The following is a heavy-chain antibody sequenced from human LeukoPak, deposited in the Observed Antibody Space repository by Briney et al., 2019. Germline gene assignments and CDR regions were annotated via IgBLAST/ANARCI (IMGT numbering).Heavy chain of an antibody. CDR3: ARGDVVVPAAMHYYYGMDV. Sequence: SETLSLTCTVSDGSISSYYWSWIRQPPGKGLEWIGYIYYSGSTNYNPSLKSRVTISVDTSKNQFSLKLSSVTAADTAVYYCARGDVVVPAAMHYYYGMDVWGQGTTVTVSS. V-gene: IGHV4-59*01. J-gene: IGHJ6*02. CDR2: IYYSGST. D-gene: IGHD2-2*01. CDR1: DGSISSYY.